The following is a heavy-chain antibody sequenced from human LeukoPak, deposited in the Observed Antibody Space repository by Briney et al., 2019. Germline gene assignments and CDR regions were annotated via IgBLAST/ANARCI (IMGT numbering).Heavy chain of an antibody. V-gene: IGHV3-23*01. CDR1: GFTFSSYA. J-gene: IGHJ3*02. CDR3: AKLRARIVATIEAFDI. D-gene: IGHD5-12*01. CDR2: ISSSGGST. Sequence: GGSLRLSCAASGFTFSSYAMSWVRQAPGKGLEWVSAISSSGGSTYYADSVKGRFTISRDNSKNTLYLQMNSLRAEDTAVYYCAKLRARIVATIEAFDIWGQGTMVTVSS.